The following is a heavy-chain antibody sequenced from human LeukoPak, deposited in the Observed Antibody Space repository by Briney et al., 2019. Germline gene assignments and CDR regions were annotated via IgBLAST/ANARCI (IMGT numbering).Heavy chain of an antibody. CDR3: ARLADTTS. CDR1: GYTFSNFW. Sequence: GESLKISCKGSGYTFSNFWIAWVRQMPGKGLEWMGSIYPGDSDTRYSPPLQGQATISADKSLATASLLWSSLKASDTAMYFCARLADTTSWGQGTLVTVSS. J-gene: IGHJ5*02. D-gene: IGHD1-26*01. CDR2: IYPGDSDT. V-gene: IGHV5-51*01.